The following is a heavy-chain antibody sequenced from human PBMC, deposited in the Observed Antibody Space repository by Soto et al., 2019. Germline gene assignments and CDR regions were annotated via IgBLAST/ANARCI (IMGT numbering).Heavy chain of an antibody. CDR3: AKPLLSRYYDSMFDP. V-gene: IGHV3-30*18. CDR1: GSTFSSYG. D-gene: IGHD3-22*01. CDR2: ISYDGSNK. J-gene: IGHJ5*02. Sequence: PGGSLKLSFAPSGSTFSSYGMHWVRKAPGKGLEWVAVISYDGSNKYYADSVKGRFTISRDNSKNTLYLQMNSLRAEDTAVYYCAKPLLSRYYDSMFDPWGQGTLVTVSS.